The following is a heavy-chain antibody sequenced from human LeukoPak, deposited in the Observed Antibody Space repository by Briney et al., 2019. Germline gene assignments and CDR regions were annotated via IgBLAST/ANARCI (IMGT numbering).Heavy chain of an antibody. CDR3: ARDLRSSSWPDAFDI. D-gene: IGHD6-13*01. Sequence: SETLSLTCTVSGGSIRSYYWSWIRQPPGKGLEWIGYIYYSGSTNYNPSLKSRVTISVDTSKNQFSLKLSSVTAADTAVYYCARDLRSSSWPDAFDIWGQGTMVTVSS. V-gene: IGHV4-59*01. J-gene: IGHJ3*02. CDR1: GGSIRSYY. CDR2: IYYSGST.